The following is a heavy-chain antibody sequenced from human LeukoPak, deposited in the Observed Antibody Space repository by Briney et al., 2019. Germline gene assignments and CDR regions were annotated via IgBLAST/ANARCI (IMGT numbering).Heavy chain of an antibody. V-gene: IGHV4-38-2*02. Sequence: SETLSLTCTVSGYSISSGYYWGWIRQPPGKGLEWIGSIYHSGSTYYNPSLKSRVTISVDMSKNQFSLKLSSVTAADTAVYYCARGYSSSWYGFDPWGQGTLVTVSS. CDR3: ARGYSSSWYGFDP. D-gene: IGHD6-13*01. J-gene: IGHJ5*02. CDR1: GYSISSGYY. CDR2: IYHSGST.